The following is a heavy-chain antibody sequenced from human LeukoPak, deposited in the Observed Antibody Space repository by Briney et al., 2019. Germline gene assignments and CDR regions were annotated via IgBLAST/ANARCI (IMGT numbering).Heavy chain of an antibody. CDR3: ATGYFDWLRFAFDI. CDR1: GGSISSYY. Sequence: SETLSLTCTVSGGSISSYYWSWIRQPPGKGLEWIGYIYYSGSTNYNPSLKSRVTISVDTSKNQFSLKLSSVTAADTAVYYCATGYFDWLRFAFDIWGQGTMVTVSS. V-gene: IGHV4-59*01. D-gene: IGHD3-9*01. J-gene: IGHJ3*02. CDR2: IYYSGST.